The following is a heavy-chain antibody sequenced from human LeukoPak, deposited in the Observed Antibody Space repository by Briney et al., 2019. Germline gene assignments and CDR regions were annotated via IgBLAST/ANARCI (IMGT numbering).Heavy chain of an antibody. CDR3: ARGPPNWGYDY. V-gene: IGHV1-8*01. CDR2: MSPNSGDT. Sequence: ASVKVSCKASGYTFTSYDFNWVRQATGQRPEWMGWMSPNSGDTSYAQKFRDRVTMTRNTSISTAYMELSSLRSDDTAVYYCARGPPNWGYDYWGPGTLVAVSS. D-gene: IGHD7-27*01. J-gene: IGHJ4*02. CDR1: GYTFTSYD.